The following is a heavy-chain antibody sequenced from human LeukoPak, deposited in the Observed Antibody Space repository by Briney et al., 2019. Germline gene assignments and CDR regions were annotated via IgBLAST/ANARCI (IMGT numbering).Heavy chain of an antibody. Sequence: GGSLRLSCAASGFTFSDYYMSWIRQAPGKGLEWISYIDSNSRTIHYADSVRGRFTISRDNAKNSLFLQMNSLRAEDTAVYYCVREYCSGGSCSDAFDIWGQGTMVTVSS. V-gene: IGHV3-11*04. CDR2: IDSNSRTI. CDR1: GFTFSDYY. CDR3: VREYCSGGSCSDAFDI. J-gene: IGHJ3*02. D-gene: IGHD2-15*01.